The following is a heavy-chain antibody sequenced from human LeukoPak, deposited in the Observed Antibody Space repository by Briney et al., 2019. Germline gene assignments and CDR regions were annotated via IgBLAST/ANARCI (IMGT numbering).Heavy chain of an antibody. Sequence: GGSLRLSCAASGFTFSSYWMSWVRQAPGKGLEWVANIKQDGSEKYYVDSVKGRFTISRDNAKNSLYLQMNSLRAEDTAVYYCARDLHYYDSSGYYHKNNWFDPWGQGTLVTVSS. CDR3: ARDLHYYDSSGYYHKNNWFDP. V-gene: IGHV3-7*03. J-gene: IGHJ5*02. D-gene: IGHD3-22*01. CDR1: GFTFSSYW. CDR2: IKQDGSEK.